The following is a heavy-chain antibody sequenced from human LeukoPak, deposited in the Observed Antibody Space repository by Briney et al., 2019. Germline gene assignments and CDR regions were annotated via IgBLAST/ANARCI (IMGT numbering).Heavy chain of an antibody. CDR1: GFTFSSYE. Sequence: PGGSLRLSCAASGFTFSSYEMNWVRQAPGKGLEWVSGITGDAGRTYYADSVKGRFTISRDNSKNTLYLQMNSLRAEDTAIYFCATGAYCDHWGQGTLVTVSS. CDR3: ATGAYCDH. CDR2: ITGDAGRT. V-gene: IGHV3-23*01. J-gene: IGHJ4*02.